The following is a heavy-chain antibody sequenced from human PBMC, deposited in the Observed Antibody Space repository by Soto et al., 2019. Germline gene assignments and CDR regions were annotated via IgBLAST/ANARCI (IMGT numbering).Heavy chain of an antibody. CDR2: ISYDGSDK. V-gene: IGHV3-30*18. CDR3: AKTSGYDYVWGSSGLDP. CDR1: GFTFSSFG. Sequence: QVQLVESGGGVVQPGRSLRLSCAASGFTFSSFGMHWVRQAPDKGLQWVAVISYDGSDKYYADSVKGRFTISRDDSTNMMYLQMNSLRPEDTAVYYCAKTSGYDYVWGSSGLDPWGQGTLVTVSS. J-gene: IGHJ5*02. D-gene: IGHD3-16*01.